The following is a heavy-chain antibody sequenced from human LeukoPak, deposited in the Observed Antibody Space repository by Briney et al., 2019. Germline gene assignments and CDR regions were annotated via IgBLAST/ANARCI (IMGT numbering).Heavy chain of an antibody. CDR2: IYSNDDK. J-gene: IGHJ4*02. D-gene: IGHD4-23*01. V-gene: IGHV2-5*01. CDR3: AHRLDYGGSGY. CDR1: GFSLSTGGVG. Sequence: SGPTLVKPTQTLTLTCTFSGFSLSTGGVGVDWIRQPPGQALEWLALIYSNDDKRYSPSLRSRLTITKDTSKNQVVLTMTNMDPVDTATYYCAHRLDYGGSGYWGQGTLVTVSS.